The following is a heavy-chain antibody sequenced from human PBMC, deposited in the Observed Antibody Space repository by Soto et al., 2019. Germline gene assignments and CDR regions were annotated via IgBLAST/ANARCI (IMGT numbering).Heavy chain of an antibody. D-gene: IGHD6-13*01. J-gene: IGHJ3*02. CDR3: TTCHSSSSYTAFDI. V-gene: IGHV3-15*01. CDR2: ITNKTDGGTT. Sequence: GLSSVARITNKTDGGTTAHAAPVKGRFTISRHDSKNTLYLQMNSLKTEDTAVYYCTTCHSSSSYTAFDIWGQGTMVT.